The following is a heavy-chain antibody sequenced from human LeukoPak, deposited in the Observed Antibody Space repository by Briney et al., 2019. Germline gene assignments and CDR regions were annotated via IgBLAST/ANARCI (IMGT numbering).Heavy chain of an antibody. V-gene: IGHV1-18*01. Sequence: ASVTVSCKASGYTFTSYGISWVRQAPGQGLEWMGWISAYNGNTNYAQKLQGRVTMATDTSTSTAYMELRSLRSDDTAVYYCARAVTMVRGVIYYYYGMDVWGQGTTVTVSS. CDR3: ARAVTMVRGVIYYYYGMDV. CDR1: GYTFTSYG. D-gene: IGHD3-10*01. CDR2: ISAYNGNT. J-gene: IGHJ6*02.